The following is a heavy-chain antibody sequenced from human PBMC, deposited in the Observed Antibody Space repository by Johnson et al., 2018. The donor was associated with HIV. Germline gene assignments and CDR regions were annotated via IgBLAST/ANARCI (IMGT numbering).Heavy chain of an antibody. D-gene: IGHD6-6*01. Sequence: VQLVESGGGLIQPGGSLGLSCAASGFNVSTNNMNWVRQAPGKGLEWVSVTYSGGSTYYADSVKGRFTISRDNAKNSLYLQLNSLRAEDTAVYYCARSYSSSSHDAFDIWGQGTMVTVSS. CDR3: ARSYSSSSHDAFDI. CDR2: TYSGGST. CDR1: GFNVSTNN. J-gene: IGHJ3*02. V-gene: IGHV3-53*01.